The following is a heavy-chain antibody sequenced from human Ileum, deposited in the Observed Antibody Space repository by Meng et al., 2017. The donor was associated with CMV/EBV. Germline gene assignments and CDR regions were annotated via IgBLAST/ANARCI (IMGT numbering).Heavy chain of an antibody. CDR1: GFTFSDYA. V-gene: IGHV3-23*01. Sequence: GGSLRLSCAASGFTFSDYAMDWVRQAPGRGLEWVSAILGSGANTYYADSVKGRFTISRDNSKNTLYLQMNSLRVEDTAVYYCAKRVHGSSDVTAAGNWGQGTLVTVSS. CDR2: ILGSGANT. D-gene: IGHD6-6*01. J-gene: IGHJ4*02. CDR3: AKRVHGSSDVTAAGN.